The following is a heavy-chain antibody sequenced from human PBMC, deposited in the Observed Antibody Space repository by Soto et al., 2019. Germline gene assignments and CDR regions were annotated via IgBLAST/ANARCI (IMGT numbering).Heavy chain of an antibody. V-gene: IGHV4-39*02. CDR2: IYYSGST. D-gene: IGHD2-2*01. J-gene: IGHJ6*02. Sequence: SETLSLTCTVSGGSISSSSYYWGWIRQPPGKGLEWIGSIYYSGSTYYNPSLKSRVTISVDTSKNQFSLKLSSVTAADTAVYYCARESSTSNYYYYAMDVWGQGTTVTVS. CDR1: GGSISSSSYY. CDR3: ARESSTSNYYYYAMDV.